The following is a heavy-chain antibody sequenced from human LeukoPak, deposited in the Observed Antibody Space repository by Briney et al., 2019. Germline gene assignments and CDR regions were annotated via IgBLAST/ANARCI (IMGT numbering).Heavy chain of an antibody. Sequence: SEALSLTCTVSGGSISSYYWSWIRQPPGKGLEWIGYIYYSGSTNYNPSLKSRVTLSVDTSKNQFSLKLSSVTAADTAVYYCARVGAAAGTLGVYASDICGQGTMVTVSS. CDR3: ARVGAAAGTLGVYASDI. CDR2: IYYSGST. CDR1: GGSISSYY. J-gene: IGHJ3*02. D-gene: IGHD6-13*01. V-gene: IGHV4-59*01.